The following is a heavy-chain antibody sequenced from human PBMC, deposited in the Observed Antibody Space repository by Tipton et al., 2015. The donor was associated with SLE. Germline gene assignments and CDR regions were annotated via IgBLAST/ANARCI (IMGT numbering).Heavy chain of an antibody. Sequence: QLVQSGAEVKKPGASVKVSCKASGNTFTGYYIHWVRQAPGQVLEWVGIVNPSSSAQKFQGRVTMTRDTSTSTVYMELSSLTSEDTAVYYCVRDTGLTAFDVWGQGTMVTVSS. CDR2: VNPS. V-gene: IGHV1-46*01. J-gene: IGHJ3*01. CDR1: GNTFTGYY. CDR3: VRDTGLTAFDV. D-gene: IGHD2-21*01.